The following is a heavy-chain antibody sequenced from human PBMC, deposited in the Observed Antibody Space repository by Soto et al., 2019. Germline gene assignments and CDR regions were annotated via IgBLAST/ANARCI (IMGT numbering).Heavy chain of an antibody. CDR3: ARVSSSIVVVPDYGMDV. J-gene: IGHJ6*02. D-gene: IGHD2-15*01. V-gene: IGHV1-18*04. CDR2: ISGKNGNT. Sequence: QVKLVQSGVEVKKPGASVKVSCKASGYTFISHGISWVRQAPGQGLERMGWISGKNGNTNYAQKLKGRVTLTTDTSTSTAYMELRTLRSDDTAVYYCARVSSSIVVVPDYGMDVWGQGTTVTVSS. CDR1: GYTFISHG.